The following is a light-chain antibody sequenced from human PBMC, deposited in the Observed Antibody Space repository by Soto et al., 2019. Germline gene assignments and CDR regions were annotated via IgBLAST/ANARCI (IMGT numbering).Light chain of an antibody. V-gene: IGKV3-20*01. Sequence: ESVLTQSPGTLSLSPGERATLSCRTSQSVSISDLAWYQQRPGQAPRLLIYGTSTRATGIPDRFSGSGSGTDFILTISRLEPGDFAVYYCPQYGSSPRYIFGQGTKLEIK. CDR1: QSVSISD. CDR3: PQYGSSPRYI. J-gene: IGKJ2*01. CDR2: GTS.